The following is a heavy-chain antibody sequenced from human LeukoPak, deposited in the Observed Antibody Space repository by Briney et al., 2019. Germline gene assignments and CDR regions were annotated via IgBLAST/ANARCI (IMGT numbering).Heavy chain of an antibody. J-gene: IGHJ4*03. CDR2: INNDGST. CDR3: VMGRAYNY. CDR1: GFTFSSYW. V-gene: IGHV3-74*01. D-gene: IGHD5-18*01. Sequence: GGSLRLSCAASGFTFSSYWMHWVRQAPGKGLVWVSLINNDGSTNYADSVKGRFTISRDNAKSTVFLQMNSLRPEDTAVYSCVMGRAYNYWGRGTMVTVSS.